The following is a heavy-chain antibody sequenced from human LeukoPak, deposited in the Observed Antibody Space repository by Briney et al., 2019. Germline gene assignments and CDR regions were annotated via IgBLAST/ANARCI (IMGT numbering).Heavy chain of an antibody. CDR2: TSTYNDKT. V-gene: IGHV1-18*01. J-gene: IGHJ4*02. CDR1: GYTFTSYG. D-gene: IGHD5-12*01. Sequence: ASVKVSCKASGYTFTSYGISWVRQAPGQGLEWMGWTSTYNDKTNYAQKLQGRVTMTTDTSTSTAYMELRSLRSDDTAVYYCARVGTGIGGYDPFDYWGQGTLVTVSS. CDR3: ARVGTGIGGYDPFDY.